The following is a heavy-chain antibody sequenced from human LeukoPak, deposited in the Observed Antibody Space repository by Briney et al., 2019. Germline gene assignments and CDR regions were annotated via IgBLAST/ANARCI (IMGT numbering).Heavy chain of an antibody. CDR3: ARVAFDYYGSGSGAFDI. Sequence: GGSLRLSCAASGFTFSSYDMHWVRQATGKGLEWVSAIGTAGDTYYPGSVKGRFTISRENAKNSLYLQMNSLRAGDTAVYYCARVAFDYYGSGSGAFDIWGQGTMVTVSS. CDR1: GFTFSSYD. D-gene: IGHD3-10*01. J-gene: IGHJ3*02. CDR2: IGTAGDT. V-gene: IGHV3-13*01.